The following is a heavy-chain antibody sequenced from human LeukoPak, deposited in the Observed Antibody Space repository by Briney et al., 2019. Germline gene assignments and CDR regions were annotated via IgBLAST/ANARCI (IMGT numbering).Heavy chain of an antibody. CDR2: IYYSGST. V-gene: IGHV4-31*03. J-gene: IGHJ6*02. CDR3: ARTYCGGDCSPYYYYGMDV. Sequence: SQTLSLTCTVSGGSLSSGGYYWSWIRQHPGKGLEWIGYIYYSGSTYYNPSLRSRVTISVDTSKNQFSLKLSSVTAADTAVYYCARTYCGGDCSPYYYYGMDVWGQGTTVTVSS. D-gene: IGHD2-21*02. CDR1: GGSLSSGGYY.